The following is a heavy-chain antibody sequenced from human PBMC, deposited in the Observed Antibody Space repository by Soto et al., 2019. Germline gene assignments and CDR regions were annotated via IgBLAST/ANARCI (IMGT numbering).Heavy chain of an antibody. V-gene: IGHV3-30-3*01. D-gene: IGHD2-21*02. CDR1: GFTFSSYA. J-gene: IGHJ4*02. Sequence: PGGSLRLSCAASGFTFSSYAMHWVRQAPGKGLEWVAVISYDGSNKYYADSVKGRFTISRDNSKNTLYLQMNSLRAEDTAVYYCASGGGGDSGWGQGTLVTVSS. CDR2: ISYDGSNK. CDR3: ASGGGGDSG.